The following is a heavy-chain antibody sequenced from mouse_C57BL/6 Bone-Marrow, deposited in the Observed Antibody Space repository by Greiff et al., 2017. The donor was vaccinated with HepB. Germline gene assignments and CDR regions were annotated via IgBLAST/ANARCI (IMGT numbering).Heavy chain of an antibody. Sequence: EVHLVESGEGLVKPGGSLKLSCAASGFTFSSYAMSWVRQTPEKRLEWVAYISSGGDYIYYADTVKGRFTISRDNARNTLYLQMSSLKSEDTAMYYCTRVTTVVAKRYAMDYWGQGTSVTVSS. J-gene: IGHJ4*01. CDR1: GFTFSSYA. CDR2: ISSGGDYI. V-gene: IGHV5-9-1*02. D-gene: IGHD1-1*01. CDR3: TRVTTVVAKRYAMDY.